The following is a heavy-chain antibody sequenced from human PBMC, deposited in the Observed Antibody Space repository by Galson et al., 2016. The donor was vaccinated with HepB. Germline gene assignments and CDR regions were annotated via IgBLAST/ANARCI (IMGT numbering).Heavy chain of an antibody. CDR2: IYPGDLDI. CDR1: GYKFANYW. J-gene: IGHJ4*02. Sequence: QSGAEVKKPGESLKISCKGSGYKFANYWIGWVRQMPGKGLEWMGIIYPGDLDIKYSPSFQGLVTISVDKSTSTVYLQWSSLKASDTAMDYCARHTFHFDYWGQGTQVTFSS. CDR3: ARHTFHFDY. V-gene: IGHV5-51*01.